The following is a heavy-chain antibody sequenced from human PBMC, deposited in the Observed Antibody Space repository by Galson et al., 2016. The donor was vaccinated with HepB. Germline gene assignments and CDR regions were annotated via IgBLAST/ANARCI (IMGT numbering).Heavy chain of an antibody. CDR1: GYSFTNYW. J-gene: IGHJ4*02. D-gene: IGHD5-24*01. CDR2: IHPGDSNT. CDR3: ARQEGDMATIGLDY. Sequence: QSGAEVKKPGESLKISCKGSGYSFTNYWIGWVGQMPGKGLEWMGIIHPGDSNTKYSPSFQGQVTISADKSISTAYLQWSSLKASDTAIYYCARQEGDMATIGLDYWGQETLVTVSS. V-gene: IGHV5-51*01.